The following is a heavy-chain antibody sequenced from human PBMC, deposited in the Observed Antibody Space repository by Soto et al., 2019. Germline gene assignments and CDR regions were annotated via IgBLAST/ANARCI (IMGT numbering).Heavy chain of an antibody. D-gene: IGHD6-6*01. V-gene: IGHV1-8*01. CDR1: GYTFTSYD. J-gene: IGHJ6*02. CDR2: MKPNSGDT. Sequence: QVQLVQSGAEVKKPGASVKVSCKTSGYTFTSYDINWVRQAPGQGLEWMGWMKPNSGDTGYAPKFQGRVNMPRTTSTGTAYMELSSLISEDTAVYYCARRRAVVAARPYYYYAMDVWGQGTTVTVSS. CDR3: ARRRAVVAARPYYYYAMDV.